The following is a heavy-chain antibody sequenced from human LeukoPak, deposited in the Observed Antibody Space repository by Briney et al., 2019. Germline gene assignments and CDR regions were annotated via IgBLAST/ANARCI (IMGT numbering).Heavy chain of an antibody. D-gene: IGHD4-23*01. CDR3: VRGNGYGGPHY. CDR1: GFTFSSYW. CDR2: IDRDGSRI. Sequence: GGSLRLSCAVSGFTFSSYWMHWVRQAPGKGLVWVSRIDRDGSRINYADSVKGRFTISRDNGKNTLFLQMNSLRAEDAAVYYCVRGNGYGGPHYWGQGTLVTVSS. J-gene: IGHJ4*02. V-gene: IGHV3-74*01.